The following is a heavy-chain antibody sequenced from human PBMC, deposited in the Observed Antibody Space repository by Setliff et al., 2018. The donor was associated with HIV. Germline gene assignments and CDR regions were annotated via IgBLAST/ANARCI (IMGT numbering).Heavy chain of an antibody. Sequence: SSETLSLTCTVSGGSISSDSSSWTGIRQHPGKGLECIGCIFNSGSTHYKPSLKSRLTISLDTSKSQFSLNLRSVTAADTAVYYCARDLSTDSSGPYYHMDVWGRGTTVTVSS. CDR3: ARDLSTDSSGPYYHMDV. CDR1: GGSISSDSSS. D-gene: IGHD3-22*01. CDR2: IFNSGST. V-gene: IGHV4-31*03. J-gene: IGHJ6*03.